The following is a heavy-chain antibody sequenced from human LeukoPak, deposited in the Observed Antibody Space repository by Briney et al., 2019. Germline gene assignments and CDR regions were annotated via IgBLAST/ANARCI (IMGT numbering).Heavy chain of an antibody. J-gene: IGHJ4*02. V-gene: IGHV3-23*01. CDR1: GFSFISYG. Sequence: GGSLRLSCAASGFSFISYGMHWVRQAPGKGLEWVSGISGSGDNTYYADSVKGRFTISRDNSKNTLYLQMNSLRAEDTAVYYCAKGSGYDTDFDYWGQGTLVSVSS. CDR3: AKGSGYDTDFDY. D-gene: IGHD5-12*01. CDR2: ISGSGDNT.